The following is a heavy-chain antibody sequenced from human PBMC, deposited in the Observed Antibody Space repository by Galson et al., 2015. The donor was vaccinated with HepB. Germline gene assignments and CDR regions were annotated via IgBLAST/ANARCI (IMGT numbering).Heavy chain of an antibody. CDR1: GFTFSQYG. CDR3: ARGQWSSGGGWFDP. Sequence: SLRLSCAASGFTFSQYGMNWVRQATGKGLEWLSSISSSSNDKYYADSVKGRFTISRDNAKNSLYLQVNSLGAEDTAVYYCARGQWSSGGGWFDPWGQGTLVTVSS. CDR2: ISSSSNDK. D-gene: IGHD3-22*01. J-gene: IGHJ5*02. V-gene: IGHV3-21*01.